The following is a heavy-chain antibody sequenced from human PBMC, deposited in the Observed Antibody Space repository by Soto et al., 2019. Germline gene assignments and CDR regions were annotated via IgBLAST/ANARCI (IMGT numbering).Heavy chain of an antibody. CDR1: GFTFSSYG. J-gene: IGHJ4*02. CDR3: AATADSRGWYYFDY. Sequence: QVQLVESGGGVVQPGRSLRLSCAASGFTFSSYGMHWVRQAPGKGLEWVTVISYDGSNKYYADSVKGRFTISRDNSKNTLYLQMNSLRAEDTAVYYCAATADSRGWYYFDYWGQGTLVTVSS. V-gene: IGHV3-30*03. CDR2: ISYDGSNK. D-gene: IGHD6-19*01.